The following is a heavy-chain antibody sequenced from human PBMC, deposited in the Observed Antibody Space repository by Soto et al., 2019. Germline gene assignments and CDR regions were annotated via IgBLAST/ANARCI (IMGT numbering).Heavy chain of an antibody. D-gene: IGHD5-12*01. CDR1: GGSMSSYY. V-gene: IGHV4-59*01. J-gene: IGHJ5*02. CDR2: VYYSGNT. Sequence: QVQLQESGPGLVKPSETLSLTCTVSGGSMSSYYWSWIRQPPGKRLEWIGNVYYSGNTKYNPSLKGRVPISVDRSKNQFTLNLRSMAAADTAVYYCARGWEYSGYNTWGQGTLVTVSS. CDR3: ARGWEYSGYNT.